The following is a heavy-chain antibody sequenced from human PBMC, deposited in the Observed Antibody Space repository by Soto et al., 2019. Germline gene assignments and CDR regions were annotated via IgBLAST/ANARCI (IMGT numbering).Heavy chain of an antibody. J-gene: IGHJ4*02. Sequence: PGGSLRLSCAASGFTFSSYAMSWVRQAPGKGLEWVSAISGSGGSTYYADSVKGRFTISRDNSKNTLYLQMNSLRAEDTAVYYCAKASLLWFGELLSVYFDYWGQGTLVTVSS. D-gene: IGHD3-10*01. V-gene: IGHV3-23*01. CDR2: ISGSGGST. CDR3: AKASLLWFGELLSVYFDY. CDR1: GFTFSSYA.